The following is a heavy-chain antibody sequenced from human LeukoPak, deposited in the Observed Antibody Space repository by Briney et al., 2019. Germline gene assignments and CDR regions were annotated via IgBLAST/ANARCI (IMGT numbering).Heavy chain of an antibody. CDR1: GFTFSSYS. Sequence: PGGSLRLSCAASGFTFSSYSMNWVRQAPGKGLEWVSSISSSSSYIYYADSVKGRFTISRDNAKNSLYLQMNSLRAEDTAVYYCARDNFGDSKYYDLWNGYYKYYYYYYGMDVWGQGTTVTVSS. CDR2: ISSSSSYI. CDR3: ARDNFGDSKYYDLWNGYYKYYYYYYGMDV. D-gene: IGHD3-3*01. V-gene: IGHV3-21*01. J-gene: IGHJ6*02.